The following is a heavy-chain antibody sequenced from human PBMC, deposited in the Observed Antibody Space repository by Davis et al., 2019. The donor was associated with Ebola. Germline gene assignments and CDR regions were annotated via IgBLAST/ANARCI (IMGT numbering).Heavy chain of an antibody. D-gene: IGHD1-26*01. J-gene: IGHJ4*02. CDR3: ARGDRGSYLAGY. Sequence: SETLSLTCTVSGGSLSSYYWSWIRQPPGKGLEWIGYIYYSGSTNYNPSLKSRVTISVDTSKNQFSLKLSSVTAADTAVYYCARGDRGSYLAGYWGQGTLVTVSS. V-gene: IGHV4-59*01. CDR1: GGSLSSYY. CDR2: IYYSGST.